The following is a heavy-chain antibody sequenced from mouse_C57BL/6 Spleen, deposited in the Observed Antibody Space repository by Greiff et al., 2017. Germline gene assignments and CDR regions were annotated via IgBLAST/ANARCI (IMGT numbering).Heavy chain of an antibody. J-gene: IGHJ1*03. V-gene: IGHV5-17*01. CDR1: GFTFSDYG. CDR3: ARWVYFDV. CDR2: ISRGSSTI. Sequence: EVKLQESGGGLVKPGGSLKLSCAASGFTFSDYGMHWVRQAPEKGLVWVAYISRGSSTIYYADTVKGRFTISRDNAKNTLFLQMTSLRSEDTAMYYCARWVYFDVWGTGTTVTVSS.